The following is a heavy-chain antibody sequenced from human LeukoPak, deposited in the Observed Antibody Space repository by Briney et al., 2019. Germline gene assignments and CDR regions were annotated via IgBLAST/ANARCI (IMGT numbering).Heavy chain of an antibody. CDR2: ISSSYRTT. V-gene: IGHV3-48*02. D-gene: IGHD6-13*01. Sequence: GGSLRPSCAASGFAFSAYDMNWVRQAPGKGLEWVSYISSSYRTTYYADSVKGRFTISRDDAKNSLYLQMNSLRDEDTAVYYCAYSSSRNWYFDLWGRGTLVTVSS. J-gene: IGHJ2*01. CDR1: GFAFSAYD. CDR3: AYSSSRNWYFDL.